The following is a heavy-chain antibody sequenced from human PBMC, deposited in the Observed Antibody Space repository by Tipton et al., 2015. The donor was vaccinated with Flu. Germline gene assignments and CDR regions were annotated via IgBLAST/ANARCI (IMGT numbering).Heavy chain of an antibody. J-gene: IGHJ6*02. V-gene: IGHV4-61*01. CDR3: ARDQLSPHLTYGMDV. Sequence: TLSLTCTVSGGSVSSGSYYWSWLRQPPGKGLEWIGYLYYSGSTIYNPSLKSRVTISVDTSKNQFSLKLSSVTAAYTAVYYCARDQLSPHLTYGMDVWGQGTTVTVSS. CDR1: GGSVSSGSYY. CDR2: LYYSGST.